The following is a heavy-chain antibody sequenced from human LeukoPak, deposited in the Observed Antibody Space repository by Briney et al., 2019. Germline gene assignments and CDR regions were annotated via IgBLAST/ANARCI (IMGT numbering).Heavy chain of an antibody. CDR3: ARVTYYDFWSGYYVDY. D-gene: IGHD3-3*01. Sequence: SETLSLTCAVYGGSFSGYYWSWIRQPPGKGLEWIGEINHSGSTNYNPSLKSRVTISVDTSKNQFSLKLSSVTAADTAAYYCARVTYYDFWSGYYVDYWGQGTLVTVSS. V-gene: IGHV4-34*01. J-gene: IGHJ4*02. CDR1: GGSFSGYY. CDR2: INHSGST.